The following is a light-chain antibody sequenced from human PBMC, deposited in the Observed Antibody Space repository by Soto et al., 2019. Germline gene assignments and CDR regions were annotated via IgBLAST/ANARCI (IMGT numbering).Light chain of an antibody. Sequence: DIVMTQSPDSLAVSLGERATINCKSSQSVLYRSNTKNYLAWYQQKPGQPPNLLIYWASTRESGVPDRFSGSGSGTDCTLTISSVQAHDVAVPYCQQYYRLPPTFGQGTKVEIK. CDR2: WAS. CDR1: QSVLYRSNTKNY. J-gene: IGKJ1*01. CDR3: QQYYRLPPT. V-gene: IGKV4-1*01.